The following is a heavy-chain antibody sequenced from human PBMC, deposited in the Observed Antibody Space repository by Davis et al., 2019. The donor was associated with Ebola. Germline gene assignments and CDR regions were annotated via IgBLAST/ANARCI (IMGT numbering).Heavy chain of an antibody. J-gene: IGHJ6*04. CDR2: ISYDGSYQ. D-gene: IGHD1-26*01. Sequence: GESLKISCAASGFTFSRYAMHWVRQAPGKGLEWVAVISYDGSYQNTGDSVTGRFTISRDNSKNTLYLQMNSLRTEDTAVYLCAKAKWEVEYHYSGMDVWGKGTTVTVSS. CDR3: AKAKWEVEYHYSGMDV. CDR1: GFTFSRYA. V-gene: IGHV3-30*04.